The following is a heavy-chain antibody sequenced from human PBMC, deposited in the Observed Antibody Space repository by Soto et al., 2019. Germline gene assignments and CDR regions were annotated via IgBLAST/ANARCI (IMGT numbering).Heavy chain of an antibody. V-gene: IGHV3-13*05. CDR3: ATGQRAEEGSWYFDS. J-gene: IGHJ4*02. Sequence: GGSLRLSCAASGFTLSSYDMHCVRQAAGKTLEWVSAIGVPGDPFYPDSVKGRFTISRENARNSLYLQMNSLRAGDTAVYYCATGQRAEEGSWYFDSWGQGT. CDR1: GFTLSSYD. CDR2: IGVPGDP. D-gene: IGHD3-10*01.